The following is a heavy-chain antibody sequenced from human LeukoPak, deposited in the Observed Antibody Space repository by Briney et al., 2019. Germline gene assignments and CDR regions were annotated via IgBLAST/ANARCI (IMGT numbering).Heavy chain of an antibody. V-gene: IGHV3-7*03. CDR1: GFTFSSYW. CDR2: INHNGNVD. D-gene: IGHD3-16*01. J-gene: IGHJ6*02. Sequence: GGSLRLSCAASGFTFSSYWMNWARQAPGKGLEGVASINHNGNVDYYVDSVKGRFTISRDNAKNSLYLQLSNLRAEDTAVYFCARGGGLDVWGQGATVTVSS. CDR3: ARGGGLDV.